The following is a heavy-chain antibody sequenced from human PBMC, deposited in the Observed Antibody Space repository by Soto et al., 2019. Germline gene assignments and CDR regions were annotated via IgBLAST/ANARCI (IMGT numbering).Heavy chain of an antibody. CDR1: GFTFSSYA. V-gene: IGHV3-23*01. CDR2: ISGSGGST. J-gene: IGHJ4*02. Sequence: EVQLLESGGGLVQPGGSLRLSCAASGFTFSSYAMSWVRQAPGKGLEWVSAISGSGGSTYYADSVKGRFTISRDNSKNPLYLQMNSLRAEDTAVYYCAKDRGIGSSSRLPFDYWGQGTLVTVSS. CDR3: AKDRGIGSSSRLPFDY. D-gene: IGHD6-13*01.